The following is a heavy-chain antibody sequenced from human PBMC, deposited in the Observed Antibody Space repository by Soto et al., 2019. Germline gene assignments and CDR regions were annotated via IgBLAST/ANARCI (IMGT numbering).Heavy chain of an antibody. V-gene: IGHV3-11*01. CDR3: ARDPSSGYDDGFDY. CDR2: ISSSGSTI. D-gene: IGHD5-12*01. Sequence: GGSLRLSCAASGFTFSDYYMSWIRQAPGKGLEWVSYISSSGSTIYYADSVKGRFTISRDNTKNSLYLQMNSLRAEDTAVYYCARDPSSGYDDGFDYWGQGTLVTVSS. CDR1: GFTFSDYY. J-gene: IGHJ4*02.